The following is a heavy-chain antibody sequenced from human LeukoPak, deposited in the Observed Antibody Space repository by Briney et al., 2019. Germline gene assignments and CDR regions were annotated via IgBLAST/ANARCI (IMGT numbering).Heavy chain of an antibody. V-gene: IGHV1-2*02. CDR3: ARAGYSSSWFLIGVG. Sequence: ASVTVSCTASGYTFTGYYMHWVRQAPGQGLEWMGWINPNSGGTNYAQKFQGRVTMTRDTSISTAYMELSRLRSDDTAEYYCARAGYSSSWFLIGVGWGQGTLVTVSS. CDR1: GYTFTGYY. D-gene: IGHD6-13*01. CDR2: INPNSGGT. J-gene: IGHJ4*02.